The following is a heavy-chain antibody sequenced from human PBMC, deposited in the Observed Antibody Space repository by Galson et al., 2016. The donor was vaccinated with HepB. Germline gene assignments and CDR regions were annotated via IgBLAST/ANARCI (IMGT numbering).Heavy chain of an antibody. CDR3: ATTMKVVPQSPWDY. D-gene: IGHD3-22*01. J-gene: IGHJ4*02. V-gene: IGHV1-2*02. CDR2: INPNRGAT. Sequence: SVKVSCKASGHTFTGYYVHWVRQAPGQGLEWMGWINPNRGATEYAQKFKGRVSMTRDTSSSTAYVELSSLRADDTAVYYCATTMKVVPQSPWDYWGQGTLVTVSS. CDR1: GHTFTGYY.